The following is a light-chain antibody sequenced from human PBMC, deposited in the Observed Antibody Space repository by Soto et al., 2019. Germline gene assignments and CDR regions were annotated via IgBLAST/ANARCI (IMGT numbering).Light chain of an antibody. J-gene: IGLJ1*01. CDR2: DVN. Sequence: QSVLTQPPSASGSLGQSVTISCTGTSSDVGAYTFVSWYQQHPGKAPKLMVYDVNRRPPGVPDRFFGSKSGNTASLTVSGLQAEDEADYYCVSFAGGTYVFGTGTKVTVL. CDR1: SSDVGAYTF. V-gene: IGLV2-8*01. CDR3: VSFAGGTYV.